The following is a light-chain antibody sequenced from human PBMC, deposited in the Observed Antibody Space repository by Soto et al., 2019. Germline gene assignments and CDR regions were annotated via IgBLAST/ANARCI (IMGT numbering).Light chain of an antibody. CDR1: SSDIGGYNY. CDR2: EVA. CDR3: SSYTTTSLPFV. V-gene: IGLV2-14*01. Sequence: QSVLTQPASVSGSPGQSITISCTGSSSDIGGYNYVSWYQQYPGEAPKLLIYEVAHRPSGVSSRFSGSKSGDTASLTISGLRAEDEADYYCSSYTTTSLPFVFGTGTKVTVL. J-gene: IGLJ1*01.